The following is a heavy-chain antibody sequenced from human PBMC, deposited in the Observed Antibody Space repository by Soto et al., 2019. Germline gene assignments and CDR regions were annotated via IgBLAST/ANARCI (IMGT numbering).Heavy chain of an antibody. J-gene: IGHJ6*03. D-gene: IGHD6-13*01. V-gene: IGHV1-69*02. CDR3: ARRGYGSRWPNVYMDV. CDR1: GGTFSSYT. Sequence: SVKVSCKASGGTFSSYTISWVRQAPGQGLEWMGRIIPILGIANYAQKFQGRVTITADKSTSTAYMELSSLRSEDTAVYYCARRGYGSRWPNVYMDVWGKGTTVTVSS. CDR2: IIPILGIA.